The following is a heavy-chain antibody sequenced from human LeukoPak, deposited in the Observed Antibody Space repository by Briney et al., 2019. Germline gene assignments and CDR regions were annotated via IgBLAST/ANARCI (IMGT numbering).Heavy chain of an antibody. CDR2: IWYDGSNK. CDR1: GFTFSSYG. Sequence: GESLRLSCAASGFTFSSYGMHWVRQAPGKGLEWVAVIWYDGSNKYYADSVKGRFTISRDNSKNTLYLQMNSLRAEDTAVYYCARDGRSGGSDYFDYWGQGTLVTVSS. D-gene: IGHD2-15*01. CDR3: ARDGRSGGSDYFDY. V-gene: IGHV3-33*01. J-gene: IGHJ4*02.